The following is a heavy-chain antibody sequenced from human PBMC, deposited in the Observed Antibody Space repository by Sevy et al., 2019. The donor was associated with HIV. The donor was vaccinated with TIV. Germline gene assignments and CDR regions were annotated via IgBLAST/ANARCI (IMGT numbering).Heavy chain of an antibody. V-gene: IGHV1-24*01. D-gene: IGHD3-16*02. Sequence: ASVKVSCKVPRYTLSEVSMHWVRQAPGKGLEWMGGFVPEDGEIVYAQKCQGRVTVAEDTLTDTAYLEVTNLRSEDTATYFCVIGDTPRLTGSGTRLKDQSQNYFEFWGQGTLVTVSS. CDR3: VIGDTPRLTGSGTRLKDQSQNYFEF. CDR2: FVPEDGEI. CDR1: RYTLSEVS. J-gene: IGHJ4*02.